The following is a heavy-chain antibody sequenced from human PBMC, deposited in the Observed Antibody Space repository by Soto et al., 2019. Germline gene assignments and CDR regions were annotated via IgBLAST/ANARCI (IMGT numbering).Heavy chain of an antibody. CDR2: ISSSGDLI. D-gene: IGHD2-21*02. CDR1: GFTFSCYE. Sequence: GGSLRLSCAASGFTFSCYEMNWVRQAPGRGLEWISYISSSGDLIYYADSVRGRFTVSRDSAKNSMYLQMNSLRAEDTAVYYGAREEINCGGDCFSLWGQGTLVTVSS. CDR3: AREEINCGGDCFSL. J-gene: IGHJ4*02. V-gene: IGHV3-48*03.